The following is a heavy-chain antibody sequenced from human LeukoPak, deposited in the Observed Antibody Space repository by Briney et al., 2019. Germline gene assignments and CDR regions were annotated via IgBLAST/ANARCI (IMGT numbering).Heavy chain of an antibody. CDR3: ARAPYYEILTGYYHYYYGMDV. CDR2: INHSGST. D-gene: IGHD3-9*01. J-gene: IGHJ6*02. V-gene: IGHV4-34*01. Sequence: SETLSLTCAVYGGSFSGYYWSWIRQPPGKGLEWIGEINHSGSTNYNPSLKSRVTISVDTSKNQFSLKLSSVTAADTAVYYCARAPYYEILTGYYHYYYGMDVWGQGTTVTVSS. CDR1: GGSFSGYY.